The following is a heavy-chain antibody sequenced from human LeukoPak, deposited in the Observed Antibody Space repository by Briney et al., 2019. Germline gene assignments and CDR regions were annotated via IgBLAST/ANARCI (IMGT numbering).Heavy chain of an antibody. CDR3: ARVGVDYSGNIIKYYFDY. CDR2: IYDSGST. D-gene: IGHD4-23*01. V-gene: IGHV4-59*01. CDR1: GGSISIYY. Sequence: SETLSLTCTVSGGSISIYYWSWIRQPPGKGLEWIGYIYDSGSTNYNPSLKSRVIISVDTSKNQFSLKLSPVIAADTAVYYCARVGVDYSGNIIKYYFDYWGQGTLVTVSS. J-gene: IGHJ4*02.